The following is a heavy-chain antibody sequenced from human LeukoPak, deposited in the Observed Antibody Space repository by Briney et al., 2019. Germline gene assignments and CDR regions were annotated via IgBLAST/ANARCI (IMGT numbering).Heavy chain of an antibody. CDR3: AREYYDFWSGYYGSDYYYGMDV. Sequence: GSLRLSCAASGFTFSSYGMHWVRQAPGKGLEWVAVIWYDGSNKYYADSVKGRFTISRDNSKNTLYLQMNSLRAEDTAVYYCAREYYDFWSGYYGSDYYYGMDVWGQGTTVTVSS. CDR2: IWYDGSNK. D-gene: IGHD3-3*01. CDR1: GFTFSSYG. V-gene: IGHV3-33*01. J-gene: IGHJ6*02.